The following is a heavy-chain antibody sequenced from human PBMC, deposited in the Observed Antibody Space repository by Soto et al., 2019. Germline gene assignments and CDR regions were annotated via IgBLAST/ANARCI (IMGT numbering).Heavy chain of an antibody. J-gene: IGHJ4*02. CDR2: IKQDGSEK. CDR1: GFSINTYW. CDR3: ARSQVAIPGDD. Sequence: EVQLVESGGGLVQPGGSLRLSCAASGFSINTYWMSWVRQVPGKGLEWVANIKQDGSEKYYVDSVKGRFTICRDNAKNSLYLQMNSLRAEDTAVYHCARSQVAIPGDDWGQGTLVTVSS. D-gene: IGHD5-12*01. V-gene: IGHV3-7*01.